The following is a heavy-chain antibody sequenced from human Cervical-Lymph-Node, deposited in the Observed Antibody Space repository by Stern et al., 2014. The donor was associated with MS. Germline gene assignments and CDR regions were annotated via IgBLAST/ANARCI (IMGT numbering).Heavy chain of an antibody. V-gene: IGHV3-33*01. D-gene: IGHD6-13*01. CDR2: IWYDGSNP. CDR3: ASAYSSSHYYFDY. Sequence: VQLVESGGGVVQPGRSLRLSCAASGFSFSRYAMHCVRQAPGKGLEWVALIWYDGSNPYYADSVTGRFTISRDNFKNTLYLQMNSLRAEDMAVYYCASAYSSSHYYFDYWGQGTLVTVSS. CDR1: GFSFSRYA. J-gene: IGHJ4*02.